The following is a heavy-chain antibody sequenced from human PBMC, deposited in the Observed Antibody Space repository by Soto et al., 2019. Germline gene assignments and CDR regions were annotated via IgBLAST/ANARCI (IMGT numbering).Heavy chain of an antibody. CDR2: MYHSVST. CDR3: ARSPVVTPRDDAFDL. Sequence: QVQLQESGPGLVKPSGTLSLTCAVSGGSISSSNWWSWVRQPPGEGLEWIGEMYHSVSTNYNPSLKSRVNTSVDKSKNHFSLQLGSVTAADTAVYYGARSPVVTPRDDAFDLWGQGTMVTVSS. D-gene: IGHD2-21*02. J-gene: IGHJ3*01. CDR1: GGSISSSNW. V-gene: IGHV4-4*02.